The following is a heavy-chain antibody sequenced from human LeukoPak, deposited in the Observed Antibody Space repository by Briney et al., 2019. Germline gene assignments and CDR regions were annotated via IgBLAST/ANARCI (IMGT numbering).Heavy chain of an antibody. J-gene: IGHJ6*03. Sequence: SETLSLTCAVYGGSFSGYYWSWIRQPPGKGLEWIGEIIHSGSTNYNPSLKSRVTISVDTSKNQFSLKLSSVTAADTAVYYCARWIGDYGGKGSNYYYYYYMDVWGKGTLVTVSS. D-gene: IGHD4-23*01. CDR1: GGSFSGYY. CDR3: ARWIGDYGGKGSNYYYYYYMDV. CDR2: IIHSGST. V-gene: IGHV4-34*12.